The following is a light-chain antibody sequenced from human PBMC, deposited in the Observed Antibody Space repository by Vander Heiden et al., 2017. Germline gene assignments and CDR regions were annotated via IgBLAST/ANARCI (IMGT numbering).Light chain of an antibody. V-gene: IGLV2-14*01. Sequence: QSALTQPASVSGSPGPSITISCTGTSSDVGSYNYVSWYQQYPGKAPKLMIYDVSNRPSGVSNRFSGSKSDNTASLTISGLQAEDEADYYCTSYTSSSSYVFGTGTKVTVL. J-gene: IGLJ1*01. CDR2: DVS. CDR1: SSDVGSYNY. CDR3: TSYTSSSSYV.